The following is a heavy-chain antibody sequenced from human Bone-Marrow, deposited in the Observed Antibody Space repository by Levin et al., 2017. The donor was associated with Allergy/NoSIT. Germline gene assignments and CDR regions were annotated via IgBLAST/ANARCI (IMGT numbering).Heavy chain of an antibody. J-gene: IGHJ6*03. V-gene: IGHV4-59*08. D-gene: IGHD3-9*01. CDR1: GGSISSYY. CDR2: IYYSGST. CDR3: ARQTPYYDIWTGYYNERDYYDMDV. Sequence: SETLSLTCTVSGGSISSYYWSWIRQPPGKGLEWIGYIYYSGSTNYNPSLKSRVTISDDTSKNQFSLKLSSVTAADTAMYYCARQTPYYDIWTGYYNERDYYDMDVWGKGTTVTVSS.